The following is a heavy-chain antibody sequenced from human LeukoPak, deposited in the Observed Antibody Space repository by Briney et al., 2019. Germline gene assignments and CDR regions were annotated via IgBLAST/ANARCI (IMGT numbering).Heavy chain of an antibody. CDR2: INPNSGGT. V-gene: IGHV1-2*02. D-gene: IGHD2-2*01. Sequence: ASVKVSCKASGYTFTGYYMHWVRQAPGQGLEWMGWINPNSGGTNYAQKFQGRVTMTRDTSISTAYMELSRLRSDDTAVYYCARVAFTDIVVVPAPGQDPPDIEGPWFDPWGQGTLVTVSS. CDR3: ARVAFTDIVVVPAPGQDPPDIEGPWFDP. J-gene: IGHJ5*02. CDR1: GYTFTGYY.